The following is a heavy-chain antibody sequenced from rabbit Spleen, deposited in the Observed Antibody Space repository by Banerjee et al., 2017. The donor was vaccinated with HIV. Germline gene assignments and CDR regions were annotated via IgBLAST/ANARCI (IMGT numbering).Heavy chain of an antibody. CDR1: GFSFSSGYD. CDR3: ARDRASTGGLELWL. D-gene: IGHD6-1*01. Sequence: QSLEESGGGLVKPGASLTLTCKASGFSFSSGYDMCWVRQAPGKGLEWIACIYAGDGSTYYASWAKGRFTISKTSSTTVTLQMTRLTAADTATYFCARDRASTGGLELWLWGQGTLVTVS. V-gene: IGHV1S40*01. J-gene: IGHJ3*01. CDR2: IYAGDGST.